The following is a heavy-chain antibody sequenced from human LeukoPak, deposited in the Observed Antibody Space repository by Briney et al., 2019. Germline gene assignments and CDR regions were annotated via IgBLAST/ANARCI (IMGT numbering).Heavy chain of an antibody. CDR2: ISASGGST. Sequence: PGGSLRLSCAASGFTFSSYAMSWVRQAPGKGLEWASAISASGGSTYYADSVKGRFTISRDNSKNTLYLQMNSLRVEDTAIYYCASVGYRWSVARDYWGQGTLVTVSS. CDR3: ASVGYRWSVARDY. V-gene: IGHV3-23*01. J-gene: IGHJ4*02. D-gene: IGHD2-8*01. CDR1: GFTFSSYA.